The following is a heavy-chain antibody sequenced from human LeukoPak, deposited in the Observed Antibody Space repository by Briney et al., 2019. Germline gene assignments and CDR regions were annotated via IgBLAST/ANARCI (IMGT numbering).Heavy chain of an antibody. J-gene: IGHJ4*02. CDR2: IYYSGST. Sequence: SSEALSLTCTVSGGSISSGDYYWSWIRQPPGKGLEWIGYIYYSGSTYYNPSLKSRVTISVDTSKNQFSLKLSSVTAADTAVYYCAREEVVVRGVFDYWGQGTLVTVSS. CDR1: GGSISSGDYY. V-gene: IGHV4-30-4*08. D-gene: IGHD3-22*01. CDR3: AREEVVVRGVFDY.